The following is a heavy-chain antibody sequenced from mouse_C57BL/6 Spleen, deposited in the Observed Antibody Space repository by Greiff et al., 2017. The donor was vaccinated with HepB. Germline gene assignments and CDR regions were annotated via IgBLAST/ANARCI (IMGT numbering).Heavy chain of an antibody. Sequence: EVQLQQSGPGLVKPSQSLSLTCSVTGYSITSGYYWNWIRQFPGNKLEWMGYISYDGSNNYNPSLKNRISITRDTSKNQFFLKLNSVTTEDTATYYCARGEDSSGYDAMDYWGQGTSVTVSS. J-gene: IGHJ4*01. D-gene: IGHD3-2*02. CDR2: ISYDGSN. CDR1: GYSITSGYY. CDR3: ARGEDSSGYDAMDY. V-gene: IGHV3-6*01.